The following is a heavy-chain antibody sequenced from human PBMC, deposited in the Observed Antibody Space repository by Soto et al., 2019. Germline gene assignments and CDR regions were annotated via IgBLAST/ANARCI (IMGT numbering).Heavy chain of an antibody. CDR3: ARDPPDSNSGFDY. D-gene: IGHD1-26*01. J-gene: IGHJ4*02. Sequence: PSQTLSLTCGICGDSVSNNGATWNWIRQSPSRGLEWLGRAYYRSRWRYDYATSVRGRITINPDTSKNQFSLQLNSVTPEDTAVYYCARDPPDSNSGFDYWGQGTPVTVSS. CDR1: GDSVSNNGAT. V-gene: IGHV6-1*01. CDR2: AYYRSRWRY.